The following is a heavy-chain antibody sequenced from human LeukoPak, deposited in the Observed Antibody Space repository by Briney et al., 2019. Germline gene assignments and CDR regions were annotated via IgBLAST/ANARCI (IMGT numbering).Heavy chain of an antibody. D-gene: IGHD4-17*01. CDR3: ASVNEYGDWFDP. J-gene: IGHJ5*02. Sequence: PSETLSLTCTVSGGSISSYYWSWIRQPPGKGLEWIGYIYYSGSTNYNPPLKSRVTMSVDTSKNQFSLKLSSVTAADTAVYYCASVNEYGDWFDPWGQGTLVTVSS. CDR1: GGSISSYY. CDR2: IYYSGST. V-gene: IGHV4-59*12.